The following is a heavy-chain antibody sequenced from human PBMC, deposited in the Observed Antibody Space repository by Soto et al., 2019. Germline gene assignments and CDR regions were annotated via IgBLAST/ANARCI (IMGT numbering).Heavy chain of an antibody. D-gene: IGHD5-12*01. CDR1: GGSFSPNY. V-gene: IGHV4-59*08. J-gene: IGHJ4*02. CDR2: IFHTGST. CDR3: VRQYVVDGYDV. Sequence: PSETLSLTCTVSGGSFSPNYWSWIRQPPGKGLEWIASIFHTGSTYYAPSLMSRVTISVDTSKSQFSLKLSSVTAADTAVYYCVRQYVVDGYDVWGRGSLVTVSS.